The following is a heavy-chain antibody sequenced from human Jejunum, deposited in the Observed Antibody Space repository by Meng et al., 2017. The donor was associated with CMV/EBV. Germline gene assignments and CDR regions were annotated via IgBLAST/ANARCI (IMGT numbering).Heavy chain of an antibody. CDR1: VYTFTNYG. J-gene: IGHJ4*02. V-gene: IGHV1-18*01. CDR2: INAYNGDT. CDR3: ARVEVGITSGDY. D-gene: IGHD1-26*01. Sequence: GPRVRAGGGGKKPGASVKVCRKASVYTFTNYGITGVRQAPGQGLEWMGWINAYNGDTNYAQTLQGRVTMTTDTSTSTAYMELRSLRSDDTAVYYCARVEVGITSGDYWGQGTLVTVSS.